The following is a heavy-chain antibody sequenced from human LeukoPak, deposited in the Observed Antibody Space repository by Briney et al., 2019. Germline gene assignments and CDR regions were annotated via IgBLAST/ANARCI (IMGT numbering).Heavy chain of an antibody. Sequence: GGSLRLSCIGSGFNFTYYAIYWVRQAPGKGLEWVAVVSYDGNDGYYADSVEGRFSISRDNSQNTVTLQTNNLRVDDTAIYYCAKLAWNDGSYYFDYWGQGTLVTVSS. D-gene: IGHD1-1*01. CDR2: VSYDGNDG. CDR1: GFNFTYYA. J-gene: IGHJ4*02. CDR3: AKLAWNDGSYYFDY. V-gene: IGHV3-30*18.